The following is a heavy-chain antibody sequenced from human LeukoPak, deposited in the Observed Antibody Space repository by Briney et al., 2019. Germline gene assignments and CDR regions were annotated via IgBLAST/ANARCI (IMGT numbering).Heavy chain of an antibody. CDR2: ISGSGGST. D-gene: IGHD6-13*01. V-gene: IGHV3-23*01. J-gene: IGHJ4*02. Sequence: GGSLRLSCAASGFTFSSYAMSWVRQAPGKGLEWVSAISGSGGSTYYADSVKGRFTISRDNSKNTLYLQMNSLRAEDTAVYYCAKDRTPYSCSWYSTHWGQGTLVTVSS. CDR1: GFTFSSYA. CDR3: AKDRTPYSCSWYSTH.